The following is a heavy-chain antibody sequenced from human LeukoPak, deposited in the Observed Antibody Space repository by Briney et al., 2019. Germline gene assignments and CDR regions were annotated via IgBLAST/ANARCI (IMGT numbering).Heavy chain of an antibody. Sequence: PSETLSLPCTVSGGSISSYYWRWIRQPPGKGLEWIGYIYYSGSTNYNPSLKSRVTISVDTSKNQFSLKLSSVTAADTAVYYCARSSGALDYWGQGTLVTVSS. CDR3: ARSSGALDY. J-gene: IGHJ4*02. V-gene: IGHV4-59*01. CDR1: GGSISSYY. CDR2: IYYSGST. D-gene: IGHD3-10*01.